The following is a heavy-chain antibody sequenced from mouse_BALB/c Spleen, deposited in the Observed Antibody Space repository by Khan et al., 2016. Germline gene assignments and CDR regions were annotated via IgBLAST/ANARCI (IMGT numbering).Heavy chain of an antibody. CDR2: ISSGGSYT. J-gene: IGHJ4*01. D-gene: IGHD2-10*02. Sequence: EVELVESGGDLVKPGGSLKLSCAASGFTFSSYGMSWVRQTPDKRLEWVATISSGGSYTYYPDSVKGRFTISRDNAKNTLYLQMSSLKSEDTAMYYCARQYGNYYAMDYWGKGTAVTVSS. CDR1: GFTFSSYG. CDR3: ARQYGNYYAMDY. V-gene: IGHV5-6*01.